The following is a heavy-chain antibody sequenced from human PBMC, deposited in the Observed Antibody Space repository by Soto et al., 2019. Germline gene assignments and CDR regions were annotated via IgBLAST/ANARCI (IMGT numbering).Heavy chain of an antibody. D-gene: IGHD6-13*01. CDR3: ARGDTRYSSPFDP. Sequence: SETLSLTCAVYGGSFSGYYWSWIRQPPGKGLEWIGEINHSGSTNYNPSLKSRVTISVDTSKNQFSLKLSSVTAADTAVYYCARGDTRYSSPFDPWGQGTLVTVSS. J-gene: IGHJ5*02. CDR1: GGSFSGYY. V-gene: IGHV4-34*01. CDR2: INHSGST.